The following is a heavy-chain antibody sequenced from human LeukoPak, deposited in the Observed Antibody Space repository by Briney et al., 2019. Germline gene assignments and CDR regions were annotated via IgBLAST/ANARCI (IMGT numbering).Heavy chain of an antibody. V-gene: IGHV3-30*02. CDR2: IRYDGSNQ. CDR1: GFTFSSYG. Sequence: GGSLRLSFAALGFTFSSYGMHWVRKAPGKGLEWVAFIRYDGSNQYSADSVKGRFTISRENSKNTLYLQMNSLRAEDTAVYYCAKDSSIRYSSAVDYWGQGALVTVSS. CDR3: AKDSSIRYSSAVDY. J-gene: IGHJ4*02. D-gene: IGHD6-19*01.